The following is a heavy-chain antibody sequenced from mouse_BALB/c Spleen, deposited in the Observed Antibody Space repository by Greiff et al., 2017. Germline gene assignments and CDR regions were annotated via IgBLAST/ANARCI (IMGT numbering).Heavy chain of an antibody. J-gene: IGHJ4*01. Sequence: VQLQQSGAELARPGASVKLSCKASGYTFTSYWMQWVKQRPGQGLEWIGAIYPGDGDTRYTQKFKGKATLTADKSSSTAYMQLSSLASEDSAVYCCAREDSWGQGTSVTVAS. V-gene: IGHV1-87*01. CDR1: GYTFTSYW. CDR3: AREDS. CDR2: IYPGDGDT.